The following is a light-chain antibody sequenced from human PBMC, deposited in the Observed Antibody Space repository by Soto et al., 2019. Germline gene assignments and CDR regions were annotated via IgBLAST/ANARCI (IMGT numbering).Light chain of an antibody. J-gene: IGLJ3*02. V-gene: IGLV2-14*03. CDR1: SSDIGAYNY. CDR3: TSQTTSSTLV. Sequence: QSALTQPASVSGSPGQSITISCTGTSSDIGAYNYVSWYQHHPGKAPKLVIYDVTDRPSGVSDRFSGSKSGNTASLTISGLQAEDEADYYSTSQTTSSTLVFGGGTKLTVL. CDR2: DVT.